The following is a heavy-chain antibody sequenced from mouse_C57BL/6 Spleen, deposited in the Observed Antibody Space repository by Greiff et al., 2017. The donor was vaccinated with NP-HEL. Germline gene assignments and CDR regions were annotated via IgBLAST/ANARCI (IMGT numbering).Heavy chain of an antibody. Sequence: VQLQQSGPGLVQPSQSLSITCTVSGFSLTSYGVHWVRQSPGKGLEWLGVIWSGGSTDYNAAFISRLSISKDNSKSQVFFKMNSLQADDTAIYYCARNTDDGYYLAWFAYWGQGTLVTVSA. V-gene: IGHV2-2*01. D-gene: IGHD2-3*01. J-gene: IGHJ3*01. CDR3: ARNTDDGYYLAWFAY. CDR2: IWSGGST. CDR1: GFSLTSYG.